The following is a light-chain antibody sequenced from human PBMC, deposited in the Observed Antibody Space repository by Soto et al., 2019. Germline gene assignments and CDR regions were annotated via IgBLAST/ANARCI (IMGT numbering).Light chain of an antibody. CDR1: QSISTT. CDR2: GAS. J-gene: IGKJ1*01. Sequence: RVMTQSPATLSVSPGEGATLSCRASQSISTTVAWYQQKPAQAPRLLIYGASTRATGLPVRFTGSGSGTEFTLIISSLQSEDLAVYYCQQYTDWPTTVGQGTKVEIK. CDR3: QQYTDWPTT. V-gene: IGKV3-15*01.